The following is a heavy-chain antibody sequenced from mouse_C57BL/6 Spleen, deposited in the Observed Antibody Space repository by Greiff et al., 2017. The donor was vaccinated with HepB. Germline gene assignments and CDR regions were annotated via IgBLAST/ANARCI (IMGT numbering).Heavy chain of an antibody. Sequence: EVKVVESGGGLVQSGRSLRLSCATSGFTFSDFYMEWVRQAPGKGLEWIAASRNKANDYTTEYSASVKGRFIVSRDTSQSILYLQMNALRAEDTAIYYCARDGIYWGQGTLVTVSA. CDR2: SRNKANDYTT. J-gene: IGHJ3*01. V-gene: IGHV7-1*01. CDR3: ARDGIY. CDR1: GFTFSDFY.